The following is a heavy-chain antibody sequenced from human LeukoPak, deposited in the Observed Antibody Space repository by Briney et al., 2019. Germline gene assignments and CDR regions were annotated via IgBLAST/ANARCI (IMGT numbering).Heavy chain of an antibody. CDR2: MKEDGGEI. CDR1: GFPFSNYW. Sequence: GGSLRLSCAASGFPFSNYWMSWVRQAPGKGLEWVANMKEDGGEINYVDSVKGRFTISRDNAKNSLYLQMNSLPVDDPAVYSCVRDRGYSTFDYWGQGTLVTVSS. CDR3: VRDRGYSTFDY. V-gene: IGHV3-7*01. D-gene: IGHD4-23*01. J-gene: IGHJ4*02.